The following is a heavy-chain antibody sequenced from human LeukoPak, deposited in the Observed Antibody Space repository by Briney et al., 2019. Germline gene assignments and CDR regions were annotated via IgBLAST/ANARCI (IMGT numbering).Heavy chain of an antibody. V-gene: IGHV4-34*01. Sequence: SETLSLTCAVYGGSFSGYYWSWIRQPPGKGLEWIGEINHSGSTNYNPSLKSRVTISVDTSKNQFSLKLSSVTAADTAVYYCARGWRQLWFQRVFGYWGQGTLVTVSS. CDR1: GGSFSGYY. D-gene: IGHD5-18*01. CDR2: INHSGST. J-gene: IGHJ4*02. CDR3: ARGWRQLWFQRVFGY.